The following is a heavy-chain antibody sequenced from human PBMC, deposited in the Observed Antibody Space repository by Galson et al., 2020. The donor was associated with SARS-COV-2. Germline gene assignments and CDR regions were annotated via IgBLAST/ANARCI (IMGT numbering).Heavy chain of an antibody. CDR2: VYYNGLT. D-gene: IGHD4-17*01. J-gene: IGHJ5*01. Sequence: SQTLSLTCTVSGDSMITYYWNWIRQPPGEGLEWIGYVYYNGLTNYNPSLKSRLTLSVDTSKNQFSLNLNSVTAGDAAVYYCARGGDYFLNWIDSWGQGTPVVVSS. V-gene: IGHV4-59*01. CDR1: GDSMITYY. CDR3: ARGGDYFLNWIDS.